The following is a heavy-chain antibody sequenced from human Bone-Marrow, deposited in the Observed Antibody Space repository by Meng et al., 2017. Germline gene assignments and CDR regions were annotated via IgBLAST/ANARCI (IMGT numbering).Heavy chain of an antibody. V-gene: IGHV3-30*01. Sequence: GESLKISCAGSGFTFSSFTMHWVRQAPGEGLEWVAIMSYDGRNEYYADSVKGRFTISRDNSKNTLYLQMNSLRAEDTAVFYCARCSAPDSGNCYGSDFDYWGQGTLVTVSS. CDR1: GFTFSSFT. CDR3: ARCSAPDSGNCYGSDFDY. J-gene: IGHJ4*02. CDR2: MSYDGRNE. D-gene: IGHD1-26*01.